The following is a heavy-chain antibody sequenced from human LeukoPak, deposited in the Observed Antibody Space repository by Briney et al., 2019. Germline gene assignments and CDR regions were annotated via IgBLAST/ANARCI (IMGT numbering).Heavy chain of an antibody. CDR1: GFTFSSYS. CDR2: IYYSGST. Sequence: PGGSLRLSCAASGFTFSSYSMNWIRQPPGKGLEWIGSIYYSGSTYYNPSLKSRVTISVDTSKNQFSLKLSSVTAADTTVYYCVRRVVKYSSGWYGGLHWGQGTLVTVSS. D-gene: IGHD6-19*01. J-gene: IGHJ1*01. CDR3: VRRVVKYSSGWYGGLH. V-gene: IGHV4-39*01.